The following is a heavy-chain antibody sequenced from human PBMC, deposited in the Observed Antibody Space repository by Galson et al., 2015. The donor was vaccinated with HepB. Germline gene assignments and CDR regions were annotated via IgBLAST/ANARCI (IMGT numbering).Heavy chain of an antibody. J-gene: IGHJ5*02. CDR3: TRRSTDDSSGYYVS. V-gene: IGHV3-73*01. Sequence: SLRLSCAASGFTFSGSAVHWVRQASGKELEWVGRIRSKANNYATAYGAPVKGRFTISRDDSKNTAYLQMNSLQTEDTAVYYCTRRSTDDSSGYYVSWGQGIVVTVSS. D-gene: IGHD3-22*01. CDR2: IRSKANNYAT. CDR1: GFTFSGSA.